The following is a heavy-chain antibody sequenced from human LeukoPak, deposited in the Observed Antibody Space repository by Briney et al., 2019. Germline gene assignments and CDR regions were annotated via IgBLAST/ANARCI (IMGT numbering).Heavy chain of an antibody. CDR2: INYRGST. D-gene: IGHD3-22*01. Sequence: SETLSLTCTVSGGSISNSDYYWDWIRQPPGKGLEWIGSINYRGSTYYNPSLESRVTISVDTSKNQFFLKLSSVTAADTAVYYCARMDSSGQYYFDYWGQGTLVTVSS. J-gene: IGHJ4*02. V-gene: IGHV4-39*01. CDR1: GGSISNSDYY. CDR3: ARMDSSGQYYFDY.